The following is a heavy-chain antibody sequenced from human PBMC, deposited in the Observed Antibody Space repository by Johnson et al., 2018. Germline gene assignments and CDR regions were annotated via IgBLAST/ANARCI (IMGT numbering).Heavy chain of an antibody. V-gene: IGHV3-33*01. D-gene: IGHD3-22*01. Sequence: QVQLVQSGGGVVQPGRSLRLSCAASGFTFSTYGMHWVRQAPGKGLEWVALIWHDGRNKNYADSVKGRFTISRDNSKNTLYLQMNSLRAEDTAVYYCARAYDSSGYYLEYFQHWGQGTLVTVSA. CDR1: GFTFSTYG. CDR3: ARAYDSSGYYLEYFQH. J-gene: IGHJ1*01. CDR2: IWHDGRNK.